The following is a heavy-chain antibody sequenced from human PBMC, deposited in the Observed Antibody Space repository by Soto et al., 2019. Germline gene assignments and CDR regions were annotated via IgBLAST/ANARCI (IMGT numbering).Heavy chain of an antibody. V-gene: IGHV3-11*01. CDR1: GFTFSDYY. CDR3: ARDLLGGLCSSTSCSDNWFDP. D-gene: IGHD2-2*01. CDR2: ISSRGSTI. Sequence: GGSLRLSCAASGFTFSDYYMSWIRQAPGKGLEWVSYISSRGSTIYYADSVKGRFTISRDNAKCSLFLQMNSLRAEDTAVYYCARDLLGGLCSSTSCSDNWFDPWGQGTLVTVSS. J-gene: IGHJ5*02.